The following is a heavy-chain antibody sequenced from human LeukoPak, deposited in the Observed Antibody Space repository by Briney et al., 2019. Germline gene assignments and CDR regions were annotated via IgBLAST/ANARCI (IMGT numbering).Heavy chain of an antibody. CDR1: GFTFSSYW. D-gene: IGHD2-2*01. CDR3: ARDLVVTSGY. CDR2: INGDGSST. V-gene: IGHV3-74*01. J-gene: IGHJ4*02. Sequence: GGSLRLSCAASGFTFSSYWMHWVRQAPGKGLVWVSRINGDGSSTTYADSVKGRFTISRDNAKNTLYLQMNGLRAEDTAVYHCARDLVVTSGYWGQGTLVTVSS.